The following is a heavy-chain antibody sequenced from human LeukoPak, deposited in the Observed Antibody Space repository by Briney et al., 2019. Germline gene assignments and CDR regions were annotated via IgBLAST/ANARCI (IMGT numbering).Heavy chain of an antibody. J-gene: IGHJ2*01. Sequence: SCTGSGYTFTSYWIGWVRQRPGKGLEWVGIIYPGDSDTIYSPSFQGQVTISADKSISTAYLQWSSLKASHTAMYYCARRTVTRYAWYFDLWGRGTLVTVSS. CDR1: GYTFTSYW. CDR2: IYPGDSDT. D-gene: IGHD4-17*01. CDR3: ARRTVTRYAWYFDL. V-gene: IGHV5-51*01.